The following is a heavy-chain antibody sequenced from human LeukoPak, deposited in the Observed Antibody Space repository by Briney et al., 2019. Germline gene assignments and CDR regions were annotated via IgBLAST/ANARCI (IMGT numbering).Heavy chain of an antibody. CDR1: GYNFTNYW. CDR2: IYPNDSDT. Sequence: GESLKISCKGSGYNFTNYWIAWLRQMPGKGLEWMGIIYPNDSDTRYRPSFQGQVSISADKSINTAYLQWSSLKASDTAMYFCARPNITYYYDSSGYDGFDVWGQGTMVTVSS. J-gene: IGHJ3*01. D-gene: IGHD3-22*01. CDR3: ARPNITYYYDSSGYDGFDV. V-gene: IGHV5-51*01.